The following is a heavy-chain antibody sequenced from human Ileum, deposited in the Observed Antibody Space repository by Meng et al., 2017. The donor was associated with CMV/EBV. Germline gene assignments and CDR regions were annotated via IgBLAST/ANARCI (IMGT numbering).Heavy chain of an antibody. D-gene: IGHD3-3*01. CDR3: ARLHDFWTSNWLDP. Sequence: GESLKISCKGSGYTFTKYWIGWVRQMPGKGLEWMGIIYPGDSHTRYNPSFQGQVTISADKSISTAYLRWSSLKASDTAMYYCARLHDFWTSNWLDPWGQGTLVTVSS. CDR1: GYTFTKYW. CDR2: IYPGDSHT. V-gene: IGHV5-51*01. J-gene: IGHJ5*02.